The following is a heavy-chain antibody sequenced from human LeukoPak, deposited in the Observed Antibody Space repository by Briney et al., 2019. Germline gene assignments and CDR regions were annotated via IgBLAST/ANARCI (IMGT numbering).Heavy chain of an antibody. CDR2: IYYSGST. D-gene: IGHD2-2*02. CDR1: GGSISSYY. V-gene: IGHV4-59*08. J-gene: IGHJ4*02. Sequence: SETLSLTCTVSGGSISSYYWSWIRQPPGKGLEWIGYIYYSGSTNYNPSLKSRVTISVDTSKNQFSLKLSSVTAADTAVYYCARVSRRYCSSTSCYTLQYWGQGTLVTVSS. CDR3: ARVSRRYCSSTSCYTLQY.